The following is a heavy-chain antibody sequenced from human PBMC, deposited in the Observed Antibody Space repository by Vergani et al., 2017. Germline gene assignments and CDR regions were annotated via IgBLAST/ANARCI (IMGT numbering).Heavy chain of an antibody. Sequence: QVQLVQSGAEVKKPGASVKVSCEASGYTFTTHAIHWVRQAPGQGLEWMGRIIPTSDITTYAQNFQGRGTMTRDTSTSTVYMELSSLRSEDTAVYFCIRGGQVNTGLAPWGYWGQGTLVPVSP. CDR1: GYTFTTHA. CDR3: IRGGQVNTGLAPWGY. CDR2: IIPTSDIT. J-gene: IGHJ4*02. V-gene: IGHV1-46*03. D-gene: IGHD3-16*01.